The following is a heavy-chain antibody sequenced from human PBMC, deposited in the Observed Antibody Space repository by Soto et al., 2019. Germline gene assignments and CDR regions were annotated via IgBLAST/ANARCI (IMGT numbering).Heavy chain of an antibody. D-gene: IGHD2-21*02. CDR2: ISGSGGST. CDR1: GFTFSSYA. Sequence: GGSLRLSCAASGFTFSSYAMSWVRQAPGKGLEWVSAISGSGGSTYYADSVKGRFTISRDNSKNTLYLQMNSLRAEDTAVYYCAKDPPGYCGGDCYSSGYFQHWGQGTLVTVSS. J-gene: IGHJ1*01. CDR3: AKDPPGYCGGDCYSSGYFQH. V-gene: IGHV3-23*01.